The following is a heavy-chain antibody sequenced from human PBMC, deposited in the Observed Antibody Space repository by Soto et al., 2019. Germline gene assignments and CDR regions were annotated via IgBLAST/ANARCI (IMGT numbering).Heavy chain of an antibody. CDR3: ARGRGISGWYSYYYGMDV. Sequence: NPSETLSLTCTVSGGSISSYYWSWIRQPPGKGLEWIGYIYYSGSTNYNPSLKSRVTISVDTSKNQFSLKLSSVTAADTAVYYCARGRGISGWYSYYYGMDVWGQGTTVTVSS. J-gene: IGHJ6*02. V-gene: IGHV4-59*01. CDR2: IYYSGST. D-gene: IGHD6-19*01. CDR1: GGSISSYY.